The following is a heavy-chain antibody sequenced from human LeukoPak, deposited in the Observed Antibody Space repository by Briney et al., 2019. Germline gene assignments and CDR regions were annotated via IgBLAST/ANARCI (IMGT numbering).Heavy chain of an antibody. CDR1: GFTLSDHY. CDR3: ARPRPGGFEFDY. V-gene: IGHV3-72*01. D-gene: IGHD3-10*01. Sequence: PGGSLRLSCAASGFTLSDHYMDWLRQAPGKGLEWVGRIRHKANGYVTEYAASVKGRFTISRDDSKNSLYLQMNSLKTEDTAVYYCARPRPGGFEFDYWGQGTLVTVSS. J-gene: IGHJ4*02. CDR2: IRHKANGYVT.